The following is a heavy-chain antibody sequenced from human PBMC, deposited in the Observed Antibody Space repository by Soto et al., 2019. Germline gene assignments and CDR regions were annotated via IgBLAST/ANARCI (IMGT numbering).Heavy chain of an antibody. CDR2: IYYSGST. CDR3: VRRGEVMAFDI. CDR1: GGSISSYY. V-gene: IGHV4-59*08. J-gene: IGHJ3*02. Sequence: QVQLQESGPGLVKPSETLSLTCTVSGGSISSYYWSWIRQPPGKGLEWIGYIYYSGSTNYNPSLKSRVTISVDTSKNQFSLKLSSVTAADTAVYYCVRRGEVMAFDIWGQGTMVTVSS. D-gene: IGHD3-16*01.